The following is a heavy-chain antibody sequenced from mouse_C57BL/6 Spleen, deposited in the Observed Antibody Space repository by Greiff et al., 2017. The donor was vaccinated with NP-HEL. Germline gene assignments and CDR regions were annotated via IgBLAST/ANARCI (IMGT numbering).Heavy chain of an antibody. Sequence: VQLQQSGPELVKPGASVKISCKASGYTFTDYYMNWVKQSHGKSLEWIGDINPNNGGTSYNQKFKGKATLTVDKSSSTAYMELRSLTSEDSAVYYCARSGIYYGNYGYWGQGTTLTVSS. J-gene: IGHJ2*01. V-gene: IGHV1-26*01. CDR2: INPNNGGT. CDR1: GYTFTDYY. CDR3: ARSGIYYGNYGY. D-gene: IGHD2-1*01.